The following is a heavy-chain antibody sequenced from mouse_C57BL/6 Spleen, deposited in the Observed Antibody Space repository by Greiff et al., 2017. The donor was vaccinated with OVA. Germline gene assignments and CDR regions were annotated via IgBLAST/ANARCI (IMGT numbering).Heavy chain of an antibody. Sequence: VKLVESGPGLVAPSQSLSITCTVSGFSLTSYAISWVRQPQGKGLEWLGVIWTGGGTNYNSALNSRMSISKDNSKSQVFLKMNSLQTDDTARYYCARRDYTYAMDYWGQGTSVTVSS. CDR3: ARRDYTYAMDY. D-gene: IGHD2-4*01. V-gene: IGHV2-9-1*01. CDR2: IWTGGGT. CDR1: GFSLTSYA. J-gene: IGHJ4*01.